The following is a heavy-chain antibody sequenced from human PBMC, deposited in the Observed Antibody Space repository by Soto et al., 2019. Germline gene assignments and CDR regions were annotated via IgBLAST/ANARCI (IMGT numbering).Heavy chain of an antibody. V-gene: IGHV1-2*02. CDR3: ARDHSSGWPAFEF. Sequence: QVQLVQSGAEVKKPGASVKVSCRASGYTFTNFFIHWVRQAPGQGLEWMGWINPNHGSTKFAETFQGRVTMTRDTSASTAYMELSNLNSDDTAVYYCARDHSSGWPAFEFRGQGTVVTVSS. CDR2: INPNHGST. CDR1: GYTFTNFF. D-gene: IGHD6-19*01. J-gene: IGHJ4*02.